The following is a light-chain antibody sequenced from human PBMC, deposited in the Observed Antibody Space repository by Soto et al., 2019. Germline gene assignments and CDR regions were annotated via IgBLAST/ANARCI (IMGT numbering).Light chain of an antibody. J-gene: IGLJ1*01. V-gene: IGLV2-8*01. Sequence: QSALTQPPSASGSPGQAVTISCTGTSSDVGGYNYVSWYQQHPGKAPKLIIYEVTVRPSGVPDRFSGSKSGNTASLTVSGLQAVDEADYYYTSYAGSNNFYVFGTGTKLTVL. CDR3: TSYAGSNNFYV. CDR1: SSDVGGYNY. CDR2: EVT.